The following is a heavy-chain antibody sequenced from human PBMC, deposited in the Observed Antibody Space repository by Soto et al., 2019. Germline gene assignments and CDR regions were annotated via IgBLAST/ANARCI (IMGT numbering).Heavy chain of an antibody. CDR1: GDSITSNTYF. V-gene: IGHV4-31*03. J-gene: IGHJ6*02. CDR2: NYYSGIT. CDR3: ARGSSIAGLYYGMDV. D-gene: IGHD6-6*01. Sequence: SETLSLTCTVSGDSITSNTYFWAWLRQHPGKGLEWIGYNYYSGITYYNPSLKSRVTISLDTSKNQFSLKLSSVTAADTAVYYCARGSSIAGLYYGMDVWGQGTTVT.